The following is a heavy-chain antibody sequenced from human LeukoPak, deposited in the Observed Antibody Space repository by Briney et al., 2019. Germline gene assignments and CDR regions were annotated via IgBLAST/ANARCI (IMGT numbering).Heavy chain of an antibody. CDR1: GGSISSSTDY. Sequence: SETLSLTCTVSGGSISSSTDYWGWIRQPPGKGLEWIGSISYSGRSYYNPSLKSRVTISVDTSKNQFSLKLSSVTAADTAVYYCARHRVVGELRLDDAFDIWGQGTMVTVSS. CDR3: ARHRVVGELRLDDAFDI. CDR2: ISYSGRS. V-gene: IGHV4-39*01. D-gene: IGHD3-10*01. J-gene: IGHJ3*02.